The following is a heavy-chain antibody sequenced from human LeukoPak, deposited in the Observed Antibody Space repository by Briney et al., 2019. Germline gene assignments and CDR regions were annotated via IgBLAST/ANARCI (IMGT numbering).Heavy chain of an antibody. J-gene: IGHJ3*02. CDR2: IIPIFGTA. V-gene: IGHV1-69*06. Sequence: ASVKVSCKASGYTFTSYAISWVRQAPGQGLEWMGGIIPIFGTANYAQKFQGRVTITADKSTSTAYMELSSLRSEDTAVYYCARSDIVLMVYANSSDAFDIWGQGTMVTVSS. CDR3: ARSDIVLMVYANSSDAFDI. D-gene: IGHD2-8*01. CDR1: GYTFTSYA.